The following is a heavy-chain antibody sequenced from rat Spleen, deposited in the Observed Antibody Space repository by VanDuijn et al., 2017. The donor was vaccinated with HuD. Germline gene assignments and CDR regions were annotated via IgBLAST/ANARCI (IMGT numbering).Heavy chain of an antibody. CDR2: ISYDGSRI. J-gene: IGHJ1*01. D-gene: IGHD1-9*01. Sequence: EVQLVESGGGLVQPGRSLKLSCAASGFTFSNYGMAWVRQAPTKGLEWVAIISYDGSRIYYRDSVKGRFTISRDNAKSILYLQMNSLRSEDTATYYCARDSTYPWGYFDFWGPGTMVTVSS. CDR1: GFTFSNYG. V-gene: IGHV5-29*01. CDR3: ARDSTYPWGYFDF.